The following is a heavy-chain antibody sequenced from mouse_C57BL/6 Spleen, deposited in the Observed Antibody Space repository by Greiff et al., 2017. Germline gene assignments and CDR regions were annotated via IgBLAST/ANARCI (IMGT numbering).Heavy chain of an antibody. D-gene: IGHD1-1*01. J-gene: IGHJ4*01. CDR1: GYTFTSYW. Sequence: QVHVKQPGAELVRPGSSVKLSCKASGYTFTSYWMDWVKQRPGQGLEWIGNIYPSDSETHYNQKFKDKATLTVDKSSSTAHMQLSSLTSEDSAVYYCARLLRYYYAMDYWGQGTSVTVSS. CDR3: ARLLRYYYAMDY. V-gene: IGHV1-61*01. CDR2: IYPSDSET.